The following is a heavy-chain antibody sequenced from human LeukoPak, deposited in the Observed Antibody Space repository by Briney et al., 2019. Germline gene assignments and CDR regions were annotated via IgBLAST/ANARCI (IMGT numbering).Heavy chain of an antibody. D-gene: IGHD5-12*01. CDR1: GYTFTSYD. V-gene: IGHV1-8*03. J-gene: IGHJ4*02. CDR2: MNPNSGST. Sequence: ASVKVSCKASGYTFTSYDINWVRQATGQGLEWMGWMNPNSGSTGYAQKSQGRVTITRNTSISTAYMELSSLRSEDTAVYYCARGRSTGYPYYFEYWGQGTLVTVSS. CDR3: ARGRSTGYPYYFEY.